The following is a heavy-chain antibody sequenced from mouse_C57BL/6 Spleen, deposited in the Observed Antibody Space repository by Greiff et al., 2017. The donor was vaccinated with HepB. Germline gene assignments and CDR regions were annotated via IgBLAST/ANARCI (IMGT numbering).Heavy chain of an antibody. D-gene: IGHD1-1*01. CDR1: GYTFTEYT. Sequence: QVQLKESGAELVKPGASVKLSCKASGYTFTEYTIHWVKQRSGQGLEWIGWFYPGSGSIKYNEKFKDKATLTADKSSSTVYMELSRLTSEDSAVYFCARHEESYGSSYGRYFDVWGTGTTVTVSS. CDR3: ARHEESYGSSYGRYFDV. V-gene: IGHV1-62-2*01. J-gene: IGHJ1*03. CDR2: FYPGSGSI.